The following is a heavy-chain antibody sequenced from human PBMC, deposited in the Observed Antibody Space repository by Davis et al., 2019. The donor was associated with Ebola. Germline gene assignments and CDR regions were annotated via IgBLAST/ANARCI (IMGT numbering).Heavy chain of an antibody. D-gene: IGHD3-22*01. J-gene: IGHJ4*02. CDR1: GDSVSINSAG. V-gene: IGHV6-1*01. CDR2: TYYNSKWYK. CDR3: ARGWLRSGLDY. Sequence: HSQTLSLTCDISGDSVSINSAGWNWIRQSPSRGLEWLGRTYYNSKWYKDYAVSVKSRITVNPDTSKNQFSLQLDSVTPEDTAVYYCARGWLRSGLDYWGQGTLVTVSS.